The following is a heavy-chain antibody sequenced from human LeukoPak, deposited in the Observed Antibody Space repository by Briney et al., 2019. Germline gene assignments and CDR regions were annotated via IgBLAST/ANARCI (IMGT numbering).Heavy chain of an antibody. V-gene: IGHV7-4-1*02. CDR2: INTNTGNP. Sequence: GASVKVSCKASGYTFTGYYMHWVRQAPGQGLEWMGWINTNTGNPTYAQGFTGRFVFSLDTSVSTAYLQISSLKAEDTAVYYCARAPSLALERRLFRRVDWFDPWGQGTLVTVSS. J-gene: IGHJ5*02. D-gene: IGHD1-1*01. CDR1: GYTFTGYY. CDR3: ARAPSLALERRLFRRVDWFDP.